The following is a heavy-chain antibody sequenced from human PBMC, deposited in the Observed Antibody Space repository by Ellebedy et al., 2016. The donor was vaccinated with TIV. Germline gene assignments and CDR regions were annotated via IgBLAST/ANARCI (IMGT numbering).Heavy chain of an antibody. V-gene: IGHV1-8*01. CDR1: GYTFTTYD. CDR2: MNPNNGET. J-gene: IGHJ5*02. D-gene: IGHD3-16*01. CDR3: ARVTANNWFDL. Sequence: AASVKVSCKTSGYTFTTYDIKWVRQATGQGLEWMGWMNPNNGETGYARKFQGRVTMTRDTSIGTAYMELSGLTSDDTAVYYCARVTANNWFDLWGRGTLVTVSS.